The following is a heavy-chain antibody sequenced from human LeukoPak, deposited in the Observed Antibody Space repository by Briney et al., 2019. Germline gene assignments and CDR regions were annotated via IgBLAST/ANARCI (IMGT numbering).Heavy chain of an antibody. J-gene: IGHJ4*02. D-gene: IGHD5-12*01. CDR2: INSDGNST. Sequence: GGSLSLSCAASGFTFSSYWMHWVRQAPGKGLMWVSRINSDGNSTSYADSVKGRFIISRDSAKNTLYLQMNSLRAEDTAVYYCASLYSGYEREPDYWGQGTLVTVSS. CDR3: ASLYSGYEREPDY. V-gene: IGHV3-74*01. CDR1: GFTFSSYW.